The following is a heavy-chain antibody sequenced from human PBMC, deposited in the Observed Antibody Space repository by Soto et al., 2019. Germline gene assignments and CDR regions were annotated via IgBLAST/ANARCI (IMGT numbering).Heavy chain of an antibody. Sequence: SETLSLTCAVYGGSFSGYYWSWNRQPPGKGLEWIGEINHSGSTNYNPSLKSRVTISVDTSKNQFSLKLSSVTAADTAVYYCARRNFWSGYYTRYFDYWGQGTLVTVSS. CDR2: INHSGST. CDR1: GGSFSGYY. J-gene: IGHJ4*02. CDR3: ARRNFWSGYYTRYFDY. D-gene: IGHD3-3*01. V-gene: IGHV4-34*01.